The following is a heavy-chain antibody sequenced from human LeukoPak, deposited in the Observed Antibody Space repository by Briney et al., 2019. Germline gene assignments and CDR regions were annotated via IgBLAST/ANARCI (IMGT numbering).Heavy chain of an antibody. V-gene: IGHV1-69*05. CDR2: IIPTFGTA. Sequence: SVKVSCKASGGTFSSYVISWVRQAPGQGLEWMGRIIPTFGTANYAQKFQGRVTITTDESTSTAYMELSSLRSEDTAVYYCARYLGYSYGFRGGDYFDYWGQGTLVTVSS. D-gene: IGHD5-18*01. J-gene: IGHJ4*02. CDR3: ARYLGYSYGFRGGDYFDY. CDR1: GGTFSSYV.